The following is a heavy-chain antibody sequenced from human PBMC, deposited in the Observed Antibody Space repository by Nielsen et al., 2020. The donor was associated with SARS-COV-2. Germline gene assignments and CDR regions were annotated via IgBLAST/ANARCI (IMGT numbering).Heavy chain of an antibody. Sequence: WIRQPPGKGLEWVSSISSSSSYIYYADSVKGRFTISRDNAKNSLYLQMNSLRAEDTAVYYCARSRFGELLYGPPGIDYWGQGTLVTVSS. CDR3: ARSRFGELLYGPPGIDY. CDR2: ISSSSSYI. J-gene: IGHJ4*02. D-gene: IGHD3-10*01. V-gene: IGHV3-21*01.